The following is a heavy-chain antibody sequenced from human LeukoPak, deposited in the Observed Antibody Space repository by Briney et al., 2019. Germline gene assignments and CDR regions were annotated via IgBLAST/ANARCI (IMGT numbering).Heavy chain of an antibody. D-gene: IGHD1-26*01. CDR2: IWPSDSDT. Sequence: GESLKISCKGSGYTFTNYWIGWVRQMPGKGLEWMGIIWPSDSDTRYSPSFQGQVTISADKSISTAYLQWSSLKASDTAIYFCARRISGYYIDYWGQGTLVTVSS. CDR1: GYTFTNYW. V-gene: IGHV5-51*01. J-gene: IGHJ4*02. CDR3: ARRISGYYIDY.